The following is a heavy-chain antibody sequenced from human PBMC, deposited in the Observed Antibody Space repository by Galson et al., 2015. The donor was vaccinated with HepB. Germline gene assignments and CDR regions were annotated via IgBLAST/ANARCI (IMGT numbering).Heavy chain of an antibody. J-gene: IGHJ6*02. CDR1: GFTLSTYS. Sequence: SLRLSCAASGFTLSTYSMHWVRQAPGKGLEWVAFSSHDGNNENYADSLKGRFTVSRDNSKNSLDLQMNSLRTEDTAVYYCAREGGPPSYAGVGSDVWGQGTTVTVSS. D-gene: IGHD2-8*01. CDR2: SSHDGNNE. V-gene: IGHV3-30*04. CDR3: AREGGPPSYAGVGSDV.